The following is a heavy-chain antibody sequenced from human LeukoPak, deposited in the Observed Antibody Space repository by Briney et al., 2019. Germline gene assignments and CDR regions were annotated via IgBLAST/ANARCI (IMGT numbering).Heavy chain of an antibody. CDR3: ARQTYDYGDYYFDY. Sequence: SETLSLTCTVSGGSISSYYWSWIRQPPGKGLEWIGYIYYSGSTNYNPSLKSRVTISVDTSKNQFSLKLSSVTAADTAVYYRARQTYDYGDYYFDYWGQGTLVTVSS. CDR2: IYYSGST. V-gene: IGHV4-59*08. J-gene: IGHJ4*02. CDR1: GGSISSYY. D-gene: IGHD4-17*01.